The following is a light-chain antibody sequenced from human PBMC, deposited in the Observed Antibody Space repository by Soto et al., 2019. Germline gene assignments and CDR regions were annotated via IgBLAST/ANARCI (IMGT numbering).Light chain of an antibody. Sequence: EIVLTQSPGTLSLSPGERATLSCRASQSVSSIYLAWYQQKPGQAPRLLIYRASSRATGIPDRFSGSGSGTDFTLTISRLEPDDFAVYYCQQYGGSPPYTFGQGTKVEIK. V-gene: IGKV3-20*01. CDR2: RAS. CDR3: QQYGGSPPYT. CDR1: QSVSSIY. J-gene: IGKJ2*01.